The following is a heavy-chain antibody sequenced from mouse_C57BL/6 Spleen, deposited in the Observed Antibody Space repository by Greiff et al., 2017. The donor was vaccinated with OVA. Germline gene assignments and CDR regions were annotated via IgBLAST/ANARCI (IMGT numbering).Heavy chain of an antibody. CDR2: IDPSDSYT. V-gene: IGHV1-50*01. CDR1: GYTFTSYW. CDR3: ARGYYGSSTEGYAMDY. D-gene: IGHD1-1*01. Sequence: QVQLQQPGAELVKPGASVKLSCKASGYTFTSYWMQWVKQRPGQGLEWIGEIDPSDSYTNYNQKFKGKATLTVDTSSSTAYMQLSSLTSEDSAVSYCARGYYGSSTEGYAMDYWGQGTSVTVSS. J-gene: IGHJ4*01.